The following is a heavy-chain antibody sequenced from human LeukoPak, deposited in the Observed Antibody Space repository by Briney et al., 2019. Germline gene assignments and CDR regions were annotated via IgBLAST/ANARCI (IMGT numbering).Heavy chain of an antibody. Sequence: GGSLRLSCAASGFTFSSYSMNWVRQAPGKGLEWVSSISSSSSYIYYADSVEGRFTISRDNAKNSLYLQMNSLRAEDTAVYYCARDSWTGSGLAFDIWGQGTMVTVSS. CDR2: ISSSSSYI. CDR1: GFTFSSYS. V-gene: IGHV3-21*01. CDR3: ARDSWTGSGLAFDI. J-gene: IGHJ3*02. D-gene: IGHD6-19*01.